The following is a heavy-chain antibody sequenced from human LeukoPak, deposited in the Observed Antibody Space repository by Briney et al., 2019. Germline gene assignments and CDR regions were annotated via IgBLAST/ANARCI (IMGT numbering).Heavy chain of an antibody. Sequence: ASVKVSCKASGYTFTGYYMHWVRQAPGQGLEWMGWINPNSGGTNYAQKFQGRVTMTRDTSISTAYMELSRLRSDDTAVYYCARGYGSGSYSVPFDYWGQGTLVTVSS. CDR3: ARGYGSGSYSVPFDY. CDR2: INPNSGGT. J-gene: IGHJ4*02. V-gene: IGHV1-2*02. CDR1: GYTFTGYY. D-gene: IGHD3-10*01.